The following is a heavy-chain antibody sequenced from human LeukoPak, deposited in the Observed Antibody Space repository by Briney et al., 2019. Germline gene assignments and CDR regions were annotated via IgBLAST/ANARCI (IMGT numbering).Heavy chain of an antibody. V-gene: IGHV3-21*04. J-gene: IGHJ6*02. Sequence: PGGSLRLSCAASGFTFSSYSMNWVRQAPGKGLEWVSSISSSSSYIYYADSVKGRFTISRDNSKNTLYLQMNSLRAEDTAVYYCAKGGAAAGYYYYYYGMDAWGQGTTVTVSS. CDR3: AKGGAAAGYYYYYYGMDA. CDR1: GFTFSSYS. CDR2: ISSSSSYI. D-gene: IGHD6-13*01.